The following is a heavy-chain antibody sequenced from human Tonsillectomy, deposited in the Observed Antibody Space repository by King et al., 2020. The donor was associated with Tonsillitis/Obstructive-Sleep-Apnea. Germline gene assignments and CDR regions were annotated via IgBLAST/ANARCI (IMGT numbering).Heavy chain of an antibody. CDR2: VSPSGRP. D-gene: IGHD2-2*01. CDR1: GESISNNW. V-gene: IGHV4-4*07. CDR3: ARDRVGALICNITSCLYHYHGMDV. Sequence: VQLQESGPGLVKPSETLSLTCTVSGESISNNWWSWIRQSAGKGLEWIGRVSPSGRPNYSPSLRSRVTMSADTSKKQLSLKLTSVTAADTAVYYGARDRVGALICNITSCLYHYHGMDVCGQGTTVIGSS. J-gene: IGHJ6*02.